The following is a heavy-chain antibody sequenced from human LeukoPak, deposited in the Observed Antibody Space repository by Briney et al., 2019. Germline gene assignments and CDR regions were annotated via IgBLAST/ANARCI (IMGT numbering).Heavy chain of an antibody. V-gene: IGHV3-7*03. J-gene: IGHJ4*02. CDR1: GFTFTSYW. CDR3: ARDIDTNY. Sequence: GGSLRLSCAASGFTFTSYWMTWVRQAPGRGLEWVANIKQDGSEKFYVGSVRGRFTISRDNARNSVSLQMNSLRAEDTAVYYCARDIDTNYWGQGTLVTVSS. D-gene: IGHD1-26*01. CDR2: IKQDGSEK.